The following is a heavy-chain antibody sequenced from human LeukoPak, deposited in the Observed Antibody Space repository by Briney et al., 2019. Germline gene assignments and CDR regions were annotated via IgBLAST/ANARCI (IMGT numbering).Heavy chain of an antibody. D-gene: IGHD6-19*01. CDR1: GFTFSNFA. V-gene: IGHV3-23*01. J-gene: IGHJ4*02. CDR2: ISVSGGST. CDR3: AKAGSSGWSSSGGDY. Sequence: PGGSLRLSCAASGFTFSNFAMSWVRQAPGKGQEWVSTISVSGGSTFYADSVKGRFTISRDNSKNTLFLQMNSLRAEDTAIYYFAKAGSSGWSSSGGDYWGEGSLVTVSS.